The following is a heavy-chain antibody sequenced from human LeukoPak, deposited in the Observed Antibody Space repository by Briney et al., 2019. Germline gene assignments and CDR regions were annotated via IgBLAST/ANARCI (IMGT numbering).Heavy chain of an antibody. CDR1: GFTFSSYG. V-gene: IGHV3-30*18. Sequence: GGSLRLSCAASGFTFSSYGMHWVRQAPGKGLEWVAVISYDGSNKYYADSVKGGFTISRDNSKNTLYLQMNSLRAEDTAVYYCAKDGAAATTADYWGQGTLVTVSS. D-gene: IGHD6-13*01. CDR3: AKDGAAATTADY. J-gene: IGHJ4*02. CDR2: ISYDGSNK.